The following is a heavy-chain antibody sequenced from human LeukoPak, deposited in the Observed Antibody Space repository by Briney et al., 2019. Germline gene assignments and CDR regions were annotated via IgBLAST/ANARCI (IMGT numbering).Heavy chain of an antibody. Sequence: PGGSLRLSCAASGFTFSSYGMHWVRQAPGKGLEWVAVIWYDGSNKYYEESVKGRFTISRDNSKNTLYLQMNSLRAEDTAVYYCAREDILTGFYYYYGMDLWGQGTTVTVSS. CDR1: GFTFSSYG. CDR2: IWYDGSNK. D-gene: IGHD3-9*01. CDR3: AREDILTGFYYYYGMDL. J-gene: IGHJ6*02. V-gene: IGHV3-33*01.